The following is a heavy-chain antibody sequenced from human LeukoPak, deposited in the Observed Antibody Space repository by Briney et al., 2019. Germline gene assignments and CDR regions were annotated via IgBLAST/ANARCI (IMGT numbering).Heavy chain of an antibody. V-gene: IGHV4-59*01. J-gene: IGHJ4*02. CDR1: GGSISSYY. CDR2: IYYSGST. Sequence: SETLSLTCTVSGGSISSYYWSWIRQPPGKGLEWIGYIYYSGSTNYNPSLKSRVTISVDTSKNQFSLKLSSVTAADTAVYYCAREGYKSPFDYWGQGTLVTVSS. D-gene: IGHD5-24*01. CDR3: AREGYKSPFDY.